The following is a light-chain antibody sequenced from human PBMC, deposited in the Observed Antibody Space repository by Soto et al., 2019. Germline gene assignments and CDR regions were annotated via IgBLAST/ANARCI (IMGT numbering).Light chain of an antibody. J-gene: IGKJ1*01. CDR2: AAS. Sequence: DIQMTQSPSTLSASVLYRVTITCRASQSISSRLAWYQQKPGKSPKLLIYAASTLESGVPSRFSGSGSGRQFTLTISSLQSDDFATYYCQQYRTFWTFGQGTKVDIK. CDR3: QQYRTFWT. CDR1: QSISSR. V-gene: IGKV1-5*01.